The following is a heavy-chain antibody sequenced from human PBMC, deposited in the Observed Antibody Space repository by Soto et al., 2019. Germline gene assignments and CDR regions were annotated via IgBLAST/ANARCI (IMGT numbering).Heavy chain of an antibody. CDR1: GVTFSSYA. Sequence: ASVKVSCNASGVTFSSYAISWVRQAPGQGLEWMGGIIPIFGTANYSQKFQGRVTITADESTSTVYMELSRMRSEDTGVYYCARDDTKYCGGDCYPRPCSFAYWGQGTLVTVSS. CDR2: IIPIFGTA. V-gene: IGHV1-69*13. J-gene: IGHJ4*02. CDR3: ARDDTKYCGGDCYPRPCSFAY. D-gene: IGHD2-21*02.